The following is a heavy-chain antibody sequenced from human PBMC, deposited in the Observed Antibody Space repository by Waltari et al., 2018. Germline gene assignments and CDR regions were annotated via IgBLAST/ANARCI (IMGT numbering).Heavy chain of an antibody. CDR2: IYYTGST. Sequence: QLQLQESGPGLVKPSETLSLTCSVSGDSIRGSSYSWAWVRQSPGRGLEWIGIIYYTGSTSYNPSLKSRVKISVDTSKNQFSLNLSSVTDTDTAVYYCARRSSVSPGHNWIDPWGHGILVTVSS. J-gene: IGHJ5*02. CDR1: GDSIRGSSYS. V-gene: IGHV4-39*01. D-gene: IGHD3-10*01. CDR3: ARRSSVSPGHNWIDP.